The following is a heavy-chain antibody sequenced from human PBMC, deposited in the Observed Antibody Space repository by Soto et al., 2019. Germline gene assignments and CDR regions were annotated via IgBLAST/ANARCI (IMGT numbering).Heavy chain of an antibody. V-gene: IGHV1-3*01. CDR3: ARGKGMEENYYYYGLDI. CDR2: INGGTGQT. J-gene: IGHJ6*02. D-gene: IGHD1-1*01. Sequence: QVQVVQSGAEVKKPGASVKISCMASGYTFSTHAMHWVRQAPGQSLEWMGWINGGTGQTKHSHRFQDRVSITRDTSASTAYMELSSLRSEDTAVYYCARGKGMEENYYYYGLDIWGQGTTVTVSS. CDR1: GYTFSTHA.